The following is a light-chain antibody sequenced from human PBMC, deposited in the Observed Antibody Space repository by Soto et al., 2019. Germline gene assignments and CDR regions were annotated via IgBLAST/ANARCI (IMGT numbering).Light chain of an antibody. CDR2: YIS. Sequence: EIVMTQSPATLSVSPGERVTLSCRASQSAGNFLAWYQQKPGQAPRLLIYYISTRATGIPARFSGSGSGTEFTLTINSLQSEDSAVYYCQQHNQWPITFGQGTRLEIK. CDR3: QQHNQWPIT. CDR1: QSAGNF. J-gene: IGKJ5*01. V-gene: IGKV3D-15*01.